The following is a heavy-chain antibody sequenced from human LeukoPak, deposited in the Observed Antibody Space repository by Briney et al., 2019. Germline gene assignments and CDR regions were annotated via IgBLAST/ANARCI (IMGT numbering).Heavy chain of an antibody. Sequence: GGSLRLSCVVSGITVSNYDMSWVRQAPGKGLEWVSGIRESGGGTNYADSVKGRFTISRDNAKNSLYLQMNSLRAEDTALYYCAKGSSSSWYSVSGYWGQGTLVTVSS. V-gene: IGHV3-23*01. CDR2: IRESGGGT. D-gene: IGHD6-13*01. J-gene: IGHJ4*02. CDR3: AKGSSSSWYSVSGY. CDR1: GITVSNYD.